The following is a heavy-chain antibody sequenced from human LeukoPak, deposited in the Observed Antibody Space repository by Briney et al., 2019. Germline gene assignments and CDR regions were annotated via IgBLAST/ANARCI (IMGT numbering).Heavy chain of an antibody. J-gene: IGHJ6*04. V-gene: IGHV6-1*01. CDR1: GDSVSSNSAA. CDR3: ARVTVGYDILTGYWGYGMDV. D-gene: IGHD3-9*01. Sequence: SQTLSLASAISGDSVSSNSAAWNWIRQSPSRGLEWLGRTYYRSKWYNDYAVSVKSRITINPDTSKNQCSLQLNSVTPEDTAVYYCARVTVGYDILTGYWGYGMDVWGKGTTVTVSS. CDR2: TYYRSKWYN.